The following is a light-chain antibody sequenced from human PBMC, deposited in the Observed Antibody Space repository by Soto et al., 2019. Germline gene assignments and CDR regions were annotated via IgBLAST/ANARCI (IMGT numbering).Light chain of an antibody. CDR2: DAS. J-gene: IGKJ4*01. CDR3: QQFSSYPLT. Sequence: ELVLTQSPGTLSLSPGERATLSCRIGHAVSSRYLAWYKQKPGQAPRLVIYDASSRATGIPDRFSGGGSGTDFTLTISRLEPEDFEVYYCQQFSSYPLTFGGGTKVDI. CDR1: HAVSSRY. V-gene: IGKV3-20*01.